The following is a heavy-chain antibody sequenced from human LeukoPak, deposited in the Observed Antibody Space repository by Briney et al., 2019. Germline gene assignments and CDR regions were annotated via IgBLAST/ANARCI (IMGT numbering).Heavy chain of an antibody. CDR2: IYYSGST. CDR1: GGSISSYY. J-gene: IGHJ6*02. D-gene: IGHD6-25*01. V-gene: IGHV4-59*08. CDR3: ARLMVLSGSNYYYYYGMDV. Sequence: SETLSLTCTVSGGSISSYYWSWIRQPPGKGLEWIGHIYYSGSTNYNPSLKSRVTISVDTSKNQFSLKLSSVTAADTAGYYCARLMVLSGSNYYYYYGMDVWGQGTTVTVSS.